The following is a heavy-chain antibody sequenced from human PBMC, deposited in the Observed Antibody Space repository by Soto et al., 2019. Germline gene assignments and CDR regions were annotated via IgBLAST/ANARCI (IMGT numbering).Heavy chain of an antibody. D-gene: IGHD6-13*01. CDR1: GFTFSSYA. CDR2: ISGSGGTT. J-gene: IGHJ5*02. Sequence: EVQLLESGGGLVQPGGSLRLSCTGSGFTFSSYAMNWVRQAPGKGLECVSTISGSGGTTYYADSVKGRFTISRDNSKNTLYRQMSSLRAEDTAVYYCAKKGRAAAMYNWFDPWGQGTLVTVSS. CDR3: AKKGRAAAMYNWFDP. V-gene: IGHV3-23*01.